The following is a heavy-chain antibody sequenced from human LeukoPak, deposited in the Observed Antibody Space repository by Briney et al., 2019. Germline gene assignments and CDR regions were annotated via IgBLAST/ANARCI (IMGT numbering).Heavy chain of an antibody. D-gene: IGHD3-16*01. CDR1: GYTFTSYD. J-gene: IGHJ4*02. V-gene: IGHV1-8*01. Sequence: GASVKVSCTASGYTFTSYDINWVRQATGQGLEWMGWMNPNSGNTGYSQKFQGRVTMTRNTSISTASMELSSLRSEDTAVYYCARKGETSNTDYWGQGTLVTVSS. CDR2: MNPNSGNT. CDR3: ARKGETSNTDY.